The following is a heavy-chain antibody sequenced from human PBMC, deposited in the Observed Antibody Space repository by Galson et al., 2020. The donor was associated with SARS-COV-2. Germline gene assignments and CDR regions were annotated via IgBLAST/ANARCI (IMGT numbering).Heavy chain of an antibody. CDR3: AKYMPAVGRNYCFDY. J-gene: IGHJ4*02. D-gene: IGHD6-13*01. V-gene: IGHV3-23*01. CDR1: GFTFSSFA. CDR2: ICDNGGCT. Sequence: GESLKISCAASGFTFSSFAMAWVRQAPGKGLEWVSSICDNGGCTFYVDSVKGRFTISRDNSMNTLYLQMNSLRAEDTAVYFCAKYMPAVGRNYCFDYWGLGTLVTVSS.